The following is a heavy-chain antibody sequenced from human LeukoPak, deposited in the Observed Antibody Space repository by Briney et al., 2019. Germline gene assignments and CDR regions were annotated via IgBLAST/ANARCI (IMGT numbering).Heavy chain of an antibody. CDR3: ARAGGQQLVKRRFDP. CDR2: IYHSGST. Sequence: SETLSLTCIISGGSISDYYWGWIRQPPGKGLEWIGSIYHSGSTYYNPSLKSRVTISVDTSKNQFSLKLSSVTAADTAVYYCARAGGQQLVKRRFDPWGQGTLVTVSS. J-gene: IGHJ5*02. D-gene: IGHD6-13*01. CDR1: GGSISDYY. V-gene: IGHV4-38-2*02.